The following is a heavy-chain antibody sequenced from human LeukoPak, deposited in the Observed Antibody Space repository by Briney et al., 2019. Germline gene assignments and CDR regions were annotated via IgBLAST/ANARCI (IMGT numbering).Heavy chain of an antibody. CDR1: GFTFSDHY. CDR2: IKNSADTI. J-gene: IGHJ4*02. CDR3: ARGHYGLDY. Sequence: GGSLRLSCAASGFTFSDHYMSWIRQAPGKGLEWVSYIKNSADTIYYADSVKGRFTISRDNAKNSLYLEMNSLRAEDTAVYYCARGHYGLDYWGQGTLVTISS. D-gene: IGHD4-17*01. V-gene: IGHV3-11*01.